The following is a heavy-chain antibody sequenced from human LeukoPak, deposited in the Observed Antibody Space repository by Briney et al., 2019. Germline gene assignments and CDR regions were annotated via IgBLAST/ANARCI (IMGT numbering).Heavy chain of an antibody. CDR2: IYTSGST. V-gene: IGHV4-4*07. CDR1: GGSISSYY. Sequence: SETLSLTCTVSGGSISSYYWSWIRQPAGKGLEWIGRIYTSGSTNYNPSLKSRVPMSVDTSKNQFSLKLSSVTAADKAVYYCVRAAPNSCSGGSCYWDFDYWGQGTLVTVSS. J-gene: IGHJ4*02. CDR3: VRAAPNSCSGGSCYWDFDY. D-gene: IGHD2-15*01.